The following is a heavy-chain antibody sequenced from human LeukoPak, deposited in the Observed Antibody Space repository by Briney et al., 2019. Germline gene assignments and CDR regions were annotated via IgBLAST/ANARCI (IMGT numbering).Heavy chain of an antibody. Sequence: GGSLRLSCSASGFTFSNYAMHWVRQAPGKGLEYVSGISGDGASTYYADSVKGRFTISRDNSKNTLYVQMTSLGPEDTAVYYCVYQVQGVVKWGQGTLVTVCS. CDR3: VYQVQGVVK. V-gene: IGHV3-64*05. D-gene: IGHD3-3*01. CDR2: ISGDGAST. CDR1: GFTFSNYA. J-gene: IGHJ4*02.